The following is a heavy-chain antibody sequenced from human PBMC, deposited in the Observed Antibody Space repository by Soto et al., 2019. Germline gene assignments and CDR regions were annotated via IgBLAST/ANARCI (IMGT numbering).Heavy chain of an antibody. V-gene: IGHV3-23*01. CDR1: GFTFSNYA. J-gene: IGHJ4*02. Sequence: EVQLLESGGGLVQPGGSLRLSCAASGFTFSNYAMNWVRQAPGKGLEWVSTINSTTGATYYADSVKGRFTISRDNSKNTLYLEMNTLRAEDTAVYYCAKVTVLQWMRLPRDYCGQCTLVTVSS. CDR2: INSTTGAT. CDR3: AKVTVLQWMRLPRDY. D-gene: IGHD6-19*01.